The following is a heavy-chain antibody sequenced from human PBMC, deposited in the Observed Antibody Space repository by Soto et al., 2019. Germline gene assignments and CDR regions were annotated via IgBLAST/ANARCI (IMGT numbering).Heavy chain of an antibody. CDR1: GFTFSRYE. D-gene: IGHD2-8*01. J-gene: IGHJ6*02. V-gene: IGHV3-48*03. CDR3: ARASIVLIVYAPYNYGMDV. CDR2: ISSSGSTI. Sequence: EVQLVESWAGLVQTGGSLRLSCAASGFTFSRYEMNWVRQAPGKGLEWVSYISSSGSTISYAESVKGRFTISRDNPKNSLYLQMKSLRAEDTAVYDCARASIVLIVYAPYNYGMDVCGQGTTVTVSS.